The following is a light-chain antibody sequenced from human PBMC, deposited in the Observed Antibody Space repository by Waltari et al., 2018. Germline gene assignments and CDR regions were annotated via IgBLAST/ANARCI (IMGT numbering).Light chain of an antibody. CDR1: NIGTKS. CDR3: QVWDSITVV. Sequence: SYILTQPPSVSVAPGQTARVTCGGNNIGTKSVNWYQHKPGQAPVPVVSVDRDRPSCIPERFSGSATGNTATLTVSRVEVEDEADYYCQVWDSITVVFGGGTKLIVL. V-gene: IGLV3-21*02. CDR2: VDR. J-gene: IGLJ2*01.